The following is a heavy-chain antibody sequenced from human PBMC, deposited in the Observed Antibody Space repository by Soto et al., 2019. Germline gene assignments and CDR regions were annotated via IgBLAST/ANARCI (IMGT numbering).Heavy chain of an antibody. CDR3: ARDRVGRATVVPDDAFDI. J-gene: IGHJ3*02. Sequence: QVQLEQSGAEVKKPGASVRVSCEVSGYSITTYGTSWVRQAPGQGLEWMGWISGYNGKTRYAQKFQGRFTMTTDASTSTVYMELKSLRFDDTAIYFCARDRVGRATVVPDDAFDIWGQGTMVTVSS. D-gene: IGHD2-15*01. V-gene: IGHV1-18*01. CDR1: GYSITTYG. CDR2: ISGYNGKT.